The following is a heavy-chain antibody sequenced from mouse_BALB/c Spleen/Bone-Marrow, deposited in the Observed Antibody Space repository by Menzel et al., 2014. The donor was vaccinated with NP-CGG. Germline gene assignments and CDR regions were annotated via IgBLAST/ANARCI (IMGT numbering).Heavy chain of an antibody. CDR3: ARDDDSYAMDY. D-gene: IGHD2-3*01. CDR2: IWAGGST. V-gene: IGHV2-9*02. Sequence: VKLVESGPGLVAPSQSLSITCTVSGFSLTSYSVHWVRQPPGKGLEWLGVIWAGGSTNYNSALMSRLSISKDNSKSQVFLKMSSLQTGDTAMFYCARDDDSYAMDYWGQGTSVTVSS. CDR1: GFSLTSYS. J-gene: IGHJ4*01.